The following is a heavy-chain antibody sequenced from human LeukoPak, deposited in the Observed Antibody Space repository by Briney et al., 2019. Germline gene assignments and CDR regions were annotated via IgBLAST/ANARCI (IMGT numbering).Heavy chain of an antibody. J-gene: IGHJ4*02. D-gene: IGHD6-13*01. Sequence: PGGSLRLSCAASGFTFDDYTMHWVRQAPGKGLEWVSLISWDGGSTYYAGSVKGRFTISRGNRNDSLYLQMNSLRTKDTALYYCAKAMGAAAGTIQDWGQGTLVTVSS. CDR1: GFTFDDYT. CDR3: AKAMGAAAGTIQD. CDR2: ISWDGGST. V-gene: IGHV3-43*01.